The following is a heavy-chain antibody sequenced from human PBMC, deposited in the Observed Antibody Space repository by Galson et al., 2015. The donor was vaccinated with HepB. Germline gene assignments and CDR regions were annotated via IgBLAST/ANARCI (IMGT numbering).Heavy chain of an antibody. J-gene: IGHJ6*03. CDR3: ARANWKLYYYYYMDV. CDR2: IYYSGST. CDR1: GGSISSGGYY. V-gene: IGHV4-31*03. D-gene: IGHD1-20*01. Sequence: TLSLTCTVSGGSISSGGYYWSWIRQHPGKGLEWIGYIYYSGSTYYNPSLKSRVTISVDTSKNQFSLKLSSVTAADTAVYYCARANWKLYYYYYMDVWGKGTTVTVSS.